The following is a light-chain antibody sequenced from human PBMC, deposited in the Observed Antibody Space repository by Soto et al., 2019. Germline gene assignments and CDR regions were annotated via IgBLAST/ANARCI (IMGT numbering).Light chain of an antibody. V-gene: IGKV3-11*01. J-gene: IGKJ1*01. CDR3: QQRTDWSWT. CDR1: QSVSSY. CDR2: DAS. Sequence: EIVLTQSPATLSLSPGERATLSCRASQSVSSYLAWYQQKPGQPPRLLIYDASNRATGIPARFSGSGSGTDLTLTISSLEPEDFAVYYCQQRTDWSWTFGQGTKVEGK.